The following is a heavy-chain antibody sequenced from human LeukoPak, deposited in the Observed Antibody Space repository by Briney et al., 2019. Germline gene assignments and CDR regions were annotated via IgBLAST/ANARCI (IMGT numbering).Heavy chain of an antibody. CDR3: ARVDLRAAYFDY. J-gene: IGHJ4*02. Sequence: SETLSLTCTVSGGSIISYYRSWIRQPAGKGLEWIGRIYSSGSTGYNPSLKSRVTMSVDTSKNQFSLKLSSVTAADTAVYYCARVDLRAAYFDYWGQGTLVTVSS. CDR1: GGSIISYY. D-gene: IGHD2-21*01. V-gene: IGHV4-4*07. CDR2: IYSSGST.